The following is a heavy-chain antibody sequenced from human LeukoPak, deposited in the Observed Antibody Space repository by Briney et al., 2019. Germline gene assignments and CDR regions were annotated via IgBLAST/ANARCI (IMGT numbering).Heavy chain of an antibody. CDR3: AKGVYSLGY. V-gene: IGHV3-7*01. Sequence: GGSLRLSCAASGFNFRKHWMSWVRQSIGKGLECVAKIQEDGKEMHYVDSVKGRFTISRDNARNSLYLQMNNLRVEDTAIYYCAKGVYSLGYWGQGTLVTVSS. CDR1: GFNFRKHW. D-gene: IGHD2-8*01. J-gene: IGHJ4*02. CDR2: IQEDGKEM.